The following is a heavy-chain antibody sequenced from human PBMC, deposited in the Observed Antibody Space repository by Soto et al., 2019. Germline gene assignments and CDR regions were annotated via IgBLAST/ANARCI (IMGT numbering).Heavy chain of an antibody. Sequence: SVKVSCKTSGRTSSIFAISWVRQAPGQGLEWMGGIIPIFDTANYAQKFQGRVTITADEPTSTAYMELSSLRSEDTAVYYCARHDCISTSCYYYYYYSMDVWG. J-gene: IGHJ6*02. D-gene: IGHD2-2*01. CDR3: ARHDCISTSCYYYYYYSMDV. CDR1: GRTSSIFA. V-gene: IGHV1-69*13. CDR2: IIPIFDTA.